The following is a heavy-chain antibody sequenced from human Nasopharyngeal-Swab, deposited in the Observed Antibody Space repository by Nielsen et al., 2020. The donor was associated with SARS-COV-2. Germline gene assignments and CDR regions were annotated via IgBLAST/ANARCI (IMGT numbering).Heavy chain of an antibody. CDR1: GYSFTIYW. V-gene: IGHV5-51*01. Sequence: SLRPSSKVSGYSFTIYWIGWVRQMPGKGLEWMGFTYPGDTDTRYSPSFQGQVTISADKSISTAYLQWSSLKASDTAMYYCARLPFGIAVGGDYWGQGTLVTVSS. J-gene: IGHJ4*02. CDR2: TYPGDTDT. CDR3: ARLPFGIAVGGDY. D-gene: IGHD6-19*01.